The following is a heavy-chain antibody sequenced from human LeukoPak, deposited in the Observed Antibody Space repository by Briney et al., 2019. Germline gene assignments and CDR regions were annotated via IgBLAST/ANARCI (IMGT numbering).Heavy chain of an antibody. J-gene: IGHJ3*02. CDR2: IDHRGDT. V-gene: IGHV4-34*01. Sequence: SETLSLTCAVYGGSFSRYYWSWVRQSPGKGLEWIAEIDHRGDTNYNPSVKSRVTISVDTSKNQFSLKLTSVTATDTAVYYCARLINNDNSGDADTFDMWGQGTVVTVFS. CDR3: ARLINNDNSGDADTFDM. D-gene: IGHD3-22*01. CDR1: GGSFSRYY.